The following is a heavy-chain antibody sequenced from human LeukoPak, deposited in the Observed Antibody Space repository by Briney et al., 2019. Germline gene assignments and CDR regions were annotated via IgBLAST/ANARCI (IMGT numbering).Heavy chain of an antibody. CDR2: IKPYGSEK. V-gene: IGHV3-7*05. Sequence: GGSLRLSCVASGFTFRNYWMTWVRQAPGKGLEWVANIKPYGSEKYYVDSVRGRFTISRDNAKDSLYLQMNRLRAEDTAVYYCVRGSSGHVVRGVAWAWFEPWGQGTLVTVSS. CDR3: VRGSSGHVVRGVAWAWFEP. J-gene: IGHJ5*02. CDR1: GFTFRNYW. D-gene: IGHD3-10*01.